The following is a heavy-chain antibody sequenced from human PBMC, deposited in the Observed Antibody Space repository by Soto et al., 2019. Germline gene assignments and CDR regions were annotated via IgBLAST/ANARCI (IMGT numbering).Heavy chain of an antibody. V-gene: IGHV3-21*01. J-gene: IGHJ3*02. D-gene: IGHD2-21*01. CDR2: ISSSSSYI. CDR3: ARFVVYLGAFDI. Sequence: GGSLRLSCASSGFTFSSYSMNWVRQAPGKGLEWVSSISSSSSYIYYADSVKGRFTISRDNAKNSLYLQMNSLRAEDTAVYYCARFVVYLGAFDIWCQGTMVTVSS. CDR1: GFTFSSYS.